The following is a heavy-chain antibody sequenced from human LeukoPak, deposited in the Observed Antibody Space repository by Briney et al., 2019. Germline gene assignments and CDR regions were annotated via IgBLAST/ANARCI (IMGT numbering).Heavy chain of an antibody. CDR3: ARERSGYFDS. Sequence: GGSLRLSCAAPGFAFSNFWMSWVRQAPGKGLEWVASTKQDGSEKYYMDSVKGRFTISRDNAKKSLYLQMNSLRAEDTAVYYCARERSGYFDSWGQGTLVTVST. V-gene: IGHV3-7*01. CDR2: TKQDGSEK. J-gene: IGHJ4*02. CDR1: GFAFSNFW. D-gene: IGHD6-19*01.